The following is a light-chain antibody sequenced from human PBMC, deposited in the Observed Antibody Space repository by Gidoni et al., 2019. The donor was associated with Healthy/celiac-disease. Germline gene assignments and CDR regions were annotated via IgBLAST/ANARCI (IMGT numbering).Light chain of an antibody. Sequence: SYELTQPPSVSVSPGQPASITCSGDKLGDKYACWYQQKPGQSPVLVIYQDSKRPSGIPERFSGSNSGNTATLTISGTQAMDEADYYCQAWDSILYVFGTGTKVTVL. J-gene: IGLJ1*01. CDR1: KLGDKY. V-gene: IGLV3-1*01. CDR3: QAWDSILYV. CDR2: QDS.